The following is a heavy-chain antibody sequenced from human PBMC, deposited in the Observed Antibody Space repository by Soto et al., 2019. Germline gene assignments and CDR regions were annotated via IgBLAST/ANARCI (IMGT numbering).Heavy chain of an antibody. Sequence: RQAPGKGLEWVSAISGSGGSTYYADSVKGRFTISRDNSKNTLYLQMNSLRAEDTAVYYCAKRQALRGYSYGSNFDYCAQGT. D-gene: IGHD5-18*01. CDR3: AKRQALRGYSYGSNFDY. J-gene: IGHJ4*02. CDR2: ISGSGGST. V-gene: IGHV3-23*01.